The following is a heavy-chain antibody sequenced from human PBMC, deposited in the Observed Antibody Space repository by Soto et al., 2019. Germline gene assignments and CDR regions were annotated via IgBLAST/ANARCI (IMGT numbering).Heavy chain of an antibody. D-gene: IGHD5-12*01. CDR1: DDSVSSGSHY. CDR3: ARAPGYSGYDWAFDS. V-gene: IGHV4-61*01. J-gene: IGHJ4*02. CDR2: ISYSGST. Sequence: WETLSLTCTVSDDSVSSGSHYWTWIRQPPGRGLEWIGYISYSGSTNYNPSLMTRVTISLDTSKKQFSLRLRSVTAADTAVYYCARAPGYSGYDWAFDSWGQGTLVTVSS.